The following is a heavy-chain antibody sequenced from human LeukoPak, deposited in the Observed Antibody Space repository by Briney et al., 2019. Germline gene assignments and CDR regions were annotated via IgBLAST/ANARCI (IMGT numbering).Heavy chain of an antibody. CDR3: ARAGHAVADY. CDR2: ITSSGGTI. J-gene: IGHJ4*02. CDR1: GFTFSSHS. D-gene: IGHD6-19*01. V-gene: IGHV3-48*01. Sequence: GGSLRLSCAASGFTFSSHSMNWVRQPPGKGLEWLSYITSSGGTIYYADSVKGRFTMSRDNAKNSLYLQMNSLRAEDTAVYYCARAGHAVADYWGQGTLVTVSS.